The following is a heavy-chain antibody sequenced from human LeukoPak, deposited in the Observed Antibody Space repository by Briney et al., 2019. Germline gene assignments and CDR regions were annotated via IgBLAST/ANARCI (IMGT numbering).Heavy chain of an antibody. CDR2: IYYTGTT. CDR3: ARQRYYDSSGYPSY. J-gene: IGHJ4*02. CDR1: GGSISSYY. V-gene: IGHV4-59*08. D-gene: IGHD3-22*01. Sequence: SETLSLTCTVSGGSISSYYWSWIRQPPGKGLEWIGNIYYTGTTYYNPSLKSRVTISVDTSKNQFSLRLSSMTAANTAVYYCARQRYYDSSGYPSYWGRGTPVTVSS.